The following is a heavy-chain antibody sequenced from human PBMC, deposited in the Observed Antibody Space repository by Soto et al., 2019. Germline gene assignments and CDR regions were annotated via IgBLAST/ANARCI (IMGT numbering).Heavy chain of an antibody. CDR1: GFTLGTYS. CDR2: ISSSSSII. Sequence: DVQLVESGGGLVQPGGSLRLSCADSGFTLGTYSMNRVRQAPGKGLEWISYISSSSSIIYYADSVKGRFTISRDNARSSLYLQMNSLRDEDTAVYYCARPYSNRWSIYYGMDVWGQGTTVIVSS. CDR3: ARPYSNRWSIYYGMDV. J-gene: IGHJ6*02. V-gene: IGHV3-48*02. D-gene: IGHD6-13*01.